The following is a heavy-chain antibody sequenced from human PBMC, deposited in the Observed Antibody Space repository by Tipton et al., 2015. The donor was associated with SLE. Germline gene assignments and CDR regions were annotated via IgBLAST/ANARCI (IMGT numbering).Heavy chain of an antibody. V-gene: IGHV4-59*01. CDR1: GGSISYYY. CDR2: IYYSGSI. D-gene: IGHD2-2*01. CDR3: ARERDPRYQLLMDV. J-gene: IGHJ6*03. Sequence: TLSLTCTVSGGSISYYYWSWIRQPPGKGLEWIGYIYYSGSINYNPSLKSRVTLSVDTSKNQFSLKLSSVTAADTAVYYCARERDPRYQLLMDVWGKGTTVTVSS.